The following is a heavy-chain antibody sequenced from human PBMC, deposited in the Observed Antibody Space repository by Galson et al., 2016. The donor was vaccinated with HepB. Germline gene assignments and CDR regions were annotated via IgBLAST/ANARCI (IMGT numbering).Heavy chain of an antibody. V-gene: IGHV1-3*01. CDR1: GYILTNHA. J-gene: IGHJ4*02. CDR2: VNDGVGNT. D-gene: IGHD6-19*01. Sequence: SLKLSCKASGYILTNHAIHWVRQAPGQRLEWVGGVNDGVGNTRYSETFQGRVTFTRDTSATTPYMELSSLRSEDTAVYYCSRIGAGYSSGWSNWGQGTLVTVSS. CDR3: SRIGAGYSSGWSN.